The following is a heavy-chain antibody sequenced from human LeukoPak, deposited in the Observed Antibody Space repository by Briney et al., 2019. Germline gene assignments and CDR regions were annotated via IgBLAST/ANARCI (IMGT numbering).Heavy chain of an antibody. CDR3: ARDSDSRDPPHFDY. Sequence: ASVKVSCKASGYTFTNYYMHWVRQAPGQGLEWMGGIIPIFGTANYAQKFRGRVTITADKSTRTAYMELSSLRSEDTAVYYCARDSDSRDPPHFDYWGQGTLVTVSS. J-gene: IGHJ4*02. D-gene: IGHD2-21*01. CDR1: GYTFTNYY. V-gene: IGHV1-69*06. CDR2: IIPIFGTA.